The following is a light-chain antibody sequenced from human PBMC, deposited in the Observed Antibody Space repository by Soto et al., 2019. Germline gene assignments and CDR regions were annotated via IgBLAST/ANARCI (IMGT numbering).Light chain of an antibody. CDR3: AAWDDSVNGPHVV. J-gene: IGLJ2*01. Sequence: QPVLTQPPSASGTPGQRVTISCSGSSSNIGSNTVNWYQQLPGTAPKLLLYSNNQRPSGVPDRFSGSKSGTSASLAISGLQSEDEADYYCAAWDDSVNGPHVVVAGGTQLTV. CDR1: SSNIGSNT. V-gene: IGLV1-44*01. CDR2: SNN.